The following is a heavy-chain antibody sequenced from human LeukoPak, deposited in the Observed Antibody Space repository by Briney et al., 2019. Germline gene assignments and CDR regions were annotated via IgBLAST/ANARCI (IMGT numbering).Heavy chain of an antibody. V-gene: IGHV4-59*01. J-gene: IGHJ4*02. D-gene: IGHD7-27*01. Sequence: SETLSLTCTVSGRSISTYYWSWIRQPPGKRLEWIGYVYYNGSTNYNPSLKSRVTISVDTSKKQFSLKLRYVTAADTAVYYCARGWNWGIDSWGQGTLVTVSS. CDR3: ARGWNWGIDS. CDR2: VYYNGST. CDR1: GRSISTYY.